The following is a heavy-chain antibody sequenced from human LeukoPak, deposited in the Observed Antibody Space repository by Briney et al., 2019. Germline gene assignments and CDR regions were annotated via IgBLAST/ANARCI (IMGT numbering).Heavy chain of an antibody. J-gene: IGHJ4*02. D-gene: IGHD5-24*01. CDR3: ARVTAGDGYNSLDY. V-gene: IGHV1-2*02. CDR2: INPNSGGT. CDR1: GYTFTGYY. Sequence: ASVKVSCKASGYTFTGYYMHWVRQAPGQGLEWMGWINPNSGGTNYAQKFQGRVTMTRDTSISTAYMELSRLRSDDTAVYYCARVTAGDGYNSLDYWGQGTLVTVSS.